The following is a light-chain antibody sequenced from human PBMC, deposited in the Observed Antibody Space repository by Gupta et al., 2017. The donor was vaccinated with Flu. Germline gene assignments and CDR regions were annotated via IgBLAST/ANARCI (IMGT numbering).Light chain of an antibody. CDR1: KRISAL. J-gene: IGKJ4*01. CDR2: RAS. Sequence: LAPVQPAAGARGSITGLASKRISALLDWYQQRPGKSPKFLIYRASRGESGVPARFSGSGSGTEFTLTITRLQPEDFATYYCQQDDNCPFAFGGGTKVEIK. V-gene: IGKV1-5*03. CDR3: QQDDNCPFA.